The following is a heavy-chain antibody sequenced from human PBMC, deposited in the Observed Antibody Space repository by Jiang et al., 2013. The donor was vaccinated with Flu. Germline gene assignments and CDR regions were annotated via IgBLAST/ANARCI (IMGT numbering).Heavy chain of an antibody. Sequence: LLKPSETLSLTCAVYGGSLSGFYWSWIRQPQEGLEWIGEINHSGITNYKSSLKSRVTISVDTSKNQFSLKLNSVTAADTGVYYCARHMESSTSCYPYWGQGTLVTVSS. J-gene: IGHJ4*02. D-gene: IGHD2-2*01. CDR2: INHSGIT. CDR3: ARHMESSTSCYPY. CDR1: GGSLSGFY. V-gene: IGHV4-34*01.